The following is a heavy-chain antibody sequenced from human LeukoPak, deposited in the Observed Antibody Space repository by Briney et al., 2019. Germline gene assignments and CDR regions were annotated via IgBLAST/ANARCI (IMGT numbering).Heavy chain of an antibody. CDR3: ARGPALRVGRGYYYMDA. J-gene: IGHJ6*03. CDR1: GSSISNYY. Sequence: SETLSLTCTVSGSSISNYYWGWIRQPPGKGLEWIGHVYSSGNTNYNPSLRSRVTISVDSSKSQFSLRLTSVTAADTAVYFCARGPALRVGRGYYYMDAWGKGTTVIVSS. D-gene: IGHD2-2*01. V-gene: IGHV4-59*01. CDR2: VYSSGNT.